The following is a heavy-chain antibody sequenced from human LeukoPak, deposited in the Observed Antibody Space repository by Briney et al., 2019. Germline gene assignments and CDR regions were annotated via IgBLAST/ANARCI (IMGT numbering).Heavy chain of an antibody. J-gene: IGHJ4*02. V-gene: IGHV5-51*01. CDR1: GYSFTSYW. Sequence: ESLKISCKASGYSFTSYWIGWVRQMPGKGLEWMGLIDPSDSDTRYTPSFQGQVTISADKSLTTAYLQWNSLKASDTAMYYCARQTAMGRSGDYWGQGTLVIVSS. CDR2: IDPSDSDT. CDR3: ARQTAMGRSGDY. D-gene: IGHD5-18*01.